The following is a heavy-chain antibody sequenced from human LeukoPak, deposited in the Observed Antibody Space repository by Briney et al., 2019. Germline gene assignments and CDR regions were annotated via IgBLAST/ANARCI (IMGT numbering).Heavy chain of an antibody. CDR2: IYYSGST. Sequence: PSETLSLTCTVSGGSISSSSYYWGWIRQPPGKGLEWIGSIYYSGSTYYNPSLKSRVTISVDTSKNQFSLKLSSVTAADTAVYYCAREPTIFGAFDYWGQGTLVTVSS. V-gene: IGHV4-39*07. D-gene: IGHD3-3*01. CDR3: AREPTIFGAFDY. CDR1: GGSISSSSYY. J-gene: IGHJ4*02.